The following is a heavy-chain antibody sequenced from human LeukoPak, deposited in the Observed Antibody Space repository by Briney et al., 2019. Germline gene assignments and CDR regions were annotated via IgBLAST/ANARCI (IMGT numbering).Heavy chain of an antibody. CDR1: GGSISSYY. Sequence: PSETLSLTCTVSGGSISSYYWSWIRQPPGKGLEWIGYIYYSGSTNYNPSLESRVTISVDTSKNQFSLKLSSVTAADTAVYYCARSEWERRVAFDIWGQGTMVTVSS. D-gene: IGHD1-26*01. CDR3: ARSEWERRVAFDI. J-gene: IGHJ3*02. V-gene: IGHV4-59*01. CDR2: IYYSGST.